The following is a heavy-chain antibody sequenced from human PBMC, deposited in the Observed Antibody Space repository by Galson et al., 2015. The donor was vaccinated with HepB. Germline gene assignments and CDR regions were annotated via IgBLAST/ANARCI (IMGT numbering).Heavy chain of an antibody. V-gene: IGHV3-30*18. Sequence: SLRLSCAASGFTFSASGMHWVRQAPGKGPECVAGISQDGSNKYQADSVKGRFTISRDNSENTLLLEMNSLRVEDTAVYYCAKGAYSNMLRAGGWFDPWGQGTLVIVSS. D-gene: IGHD2/OR15-2a*01. CDR3: AKGAYSNMLRAGGWFDP. CDR1: GFTFSASG. J-gene: IGHJ5*02. CDR2: ISQDGSNK.